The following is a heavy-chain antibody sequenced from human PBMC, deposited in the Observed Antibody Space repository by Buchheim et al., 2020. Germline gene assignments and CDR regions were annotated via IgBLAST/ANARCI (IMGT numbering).Heavy chain of an antibody. CDR1: GYTFTSYY. J-gene: IGHJ4*02. CDR2: INPSGGST. Sequence: QVQLVQSGAEVKKPGASVKVSCKASGYTFTSYYMHWVRQAPGQGLEWMGIINPSGGSTSYAQKFQGRVTMTRDTSTSTVYMKLSSLRSEDTAVYYCAREAVAMVAHPTSFDYWGQGTL. CDR3: AREAVAMVAHPTSFDY. V-gene: IGHV1-46*01. D-gene: IGHD5-18*01.